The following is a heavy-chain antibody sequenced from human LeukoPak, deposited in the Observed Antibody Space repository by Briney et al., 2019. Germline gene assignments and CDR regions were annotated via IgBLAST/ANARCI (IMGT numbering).Heavy chain of an antibody. V-gene: IGHV1-18*01. CDR2: ISAYNGNT. D-gene: IGHD3-22*01. CDR1: GYTFTSYG. J-gene: IGHJ4*02. CDR3: ARDRIPTYYYDSSGLVY. Sequence: ASVKVSCKASGYTFTSYGISWVRQAPGQGLEWMGWISAYNGNTNYAQKLQGRVTMTTDTSTSTAYMELRSLRSDDTAVYYCARDRIPTYYYDSSGLVYWGQGTLVTVSS.